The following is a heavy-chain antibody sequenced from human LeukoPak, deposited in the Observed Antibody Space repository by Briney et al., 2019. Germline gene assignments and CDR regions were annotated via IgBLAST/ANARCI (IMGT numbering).Heavy chain of an antibody. CDR3: ARGRPHGNDY. V-gene: IGHV3-53*01. D-gene: IGHD4-23*01. J-gene: IGHJ4*02. CDR1: GFTVSSNY. CDR2: IYSGGNT. Sequence: PGGSLRLSCAASGFTVSSNYMSWVRQAPGKGLEWVSIIYSGGNTFYADSVKGRFTISRDNSKNTLYLQMNSLRAEDTAVYYCARGRPHGNDYWGQGTLVTVSS.